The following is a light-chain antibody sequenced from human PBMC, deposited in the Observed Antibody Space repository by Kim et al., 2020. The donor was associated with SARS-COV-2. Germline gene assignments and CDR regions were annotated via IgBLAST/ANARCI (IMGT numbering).Light chain of an antibody. CDR1: KLGDKY. V-gene: IGLV3-1*01. CDR3: QAWDSSTVV. J-gene: IGLJ2*01. Sequence: SPGQPASITCSGDKLGDKYACWYQQKPGQSPVLVIYQDSKRPSGIPERFSGSNSGNTATLTISGTQAMDEADYYCQAWDSSTVVFGGGTKLTVL. CDR2: QDS.